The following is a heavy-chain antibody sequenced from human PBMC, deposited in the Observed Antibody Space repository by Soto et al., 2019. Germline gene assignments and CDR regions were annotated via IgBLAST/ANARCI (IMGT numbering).Heavy chain of an antibody. CDR1: GGTFSSYA. CDR3: ARRTVVYYYYGMDV. CDR2: IIPIFGTA. Sequence: QVQLVQSGAEVKKPGSSVKVSCKASGGTFSSYAISWVRQAPGQGLEWMGGIIPIFGTANYAQKFQGRVTITADESTSTAYRELSSLRSEDTAVYYCARRTVVYYYYGMDVWGQGTTVTVSS. J-gene: IGHJ6*02. D-gene: IGHD4-4*01. V-gene: IGHV1-69*12.